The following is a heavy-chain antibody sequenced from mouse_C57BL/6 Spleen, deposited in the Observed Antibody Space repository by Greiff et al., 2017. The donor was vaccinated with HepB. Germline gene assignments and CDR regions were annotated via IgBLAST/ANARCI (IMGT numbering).Heavy chain of an antibody. Sequence: VQLKQSGPELVKPGASVKISCKASGYAFSSSWMNWVKQRPGKGLEWIGRIYPGDGDTNYNGKFKGKATLTADKSSSTAYMQLSSLTSEDSAVYFCARRGAYYYGSSYDFDYWGQGTTLTVSS. CDR3: ARRGAYYYGSSYDFDY. J-gene: IGHJ2*01. V-gene: IGHV1-82*01. D-gene: IGHD1-1*01. CDR1: GYAFSSSW. CDR2: IYPGDGDT.